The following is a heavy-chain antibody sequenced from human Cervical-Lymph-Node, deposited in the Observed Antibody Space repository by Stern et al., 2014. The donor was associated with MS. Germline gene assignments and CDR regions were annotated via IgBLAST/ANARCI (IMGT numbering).Heavy chain of an antibody. CDR3: ARHVQGFDY. CDR1: GYSFTIYY. J-gene: IGHJ4*02. CDR2: ILPYDSDT. V-gene: IGHV5-51*01. Sequence: EVQLVESGAEVKKPGESLKISCKLSGYSFTIYYIAWVRQMPGKGLEWMGVILPYDSDTTYSPSCQGQVPISADKSITTAYLQWSSLRASDTAMYYCARHVQGFDYWGQGTLVTVSS.